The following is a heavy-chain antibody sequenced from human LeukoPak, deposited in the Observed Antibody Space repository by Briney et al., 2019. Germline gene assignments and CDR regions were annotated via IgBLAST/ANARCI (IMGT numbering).Heavy chain of an antibody. D-gene: IGHD5-18*01. J-gene: IGHJ6*03. CDR1: GGSISSGSYF. V-gene: IGHV4-61*02. Sequence: SETLSLTCTVSGGSISSGSYFWSWIRQPAGKGREWIGRIYTSGSTNYNPSLKSRVTISVDTSKNQFSLKLSSVTAAHTAVYYCASGREKLWLEFRLNYYYMDVWGKGTTVTVSS. CDR2: IYTSGST. CDR3: ASGREKLWLEFRLNYYYMDV.